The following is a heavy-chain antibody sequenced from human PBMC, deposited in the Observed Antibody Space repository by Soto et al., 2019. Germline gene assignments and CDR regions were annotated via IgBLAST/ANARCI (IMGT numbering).Heavy chain of an antibody. Sequence: ASVKVSCKASGYTFTSYYMHWVRQAPGQGLEWMGIINPSGGSTSYAQKSQGRVTMTRDTSTSTVYMELSSLRSEDTAVYYCARDRRITIFGVVNGFLLSSWGQGTLVTVSS. J-gene: IGHJ4*02. CDR2: INPSGGST. V-gene: IGHV1-46*01. D-gene: IGHD3-3*01. CDR1: GYTFTSYY. CDR3: ARDRRITIFGVVNGFLLSS.